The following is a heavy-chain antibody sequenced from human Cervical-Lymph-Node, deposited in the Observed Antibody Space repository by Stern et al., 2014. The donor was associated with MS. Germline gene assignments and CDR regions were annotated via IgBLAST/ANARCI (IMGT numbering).Heavy chain of an antibody. CDR3: ARDPHYYDSTGYCMDV. D-gene: IGHD3-22*01. V-gene: IGHV1-3*01. CDR1: GYTFTTYA. CDR2: INAANGNT. Sequence: QVQLVQSGAEVKKPGASVKVSCKASGYTFTTYAIHWVRQAAGQSIEWMGWINAANGNTRYSHKFQDRVTITRDTSTSTAYMELSSLRSEDTAVYYCARDPHYYDSTGYCMDVWGQGTTVTVSS. J-gene: IGHJ6*02.